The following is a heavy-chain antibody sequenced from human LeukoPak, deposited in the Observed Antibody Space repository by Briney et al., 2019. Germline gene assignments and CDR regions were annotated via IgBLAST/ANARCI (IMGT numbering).Heavy chain of an antibody. D-gene: IGHD3-10*01. V-gene: IGHV3-30*18. Sequence: GRSLRLSCAASGVTFCTYGLHWVRQAPGKGLEWVAVISYNVGNKHYAESVKGRFTISRDNSKNTLHLQMNSLRPEDTAVFHFAKAAGKYYAGGSYSFESWGQGTLVTVFS. CDR2: ISYNVGNK. CDR3: AKAAGKYYAGGSYSFES. CDR1: GVTFCTYG. J-gene: IGHJ4*02.